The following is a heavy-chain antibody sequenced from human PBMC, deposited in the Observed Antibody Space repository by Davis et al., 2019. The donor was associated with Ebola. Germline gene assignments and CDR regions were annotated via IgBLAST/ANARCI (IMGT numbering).Heavy chain of an antibody. CDR3: ARAPFYGSGYYDYYYGMDV. CDR2: IYSGGST. Sequence: ETLSLTCAVYGGSFSGYYWSWIRQAPGKGLEWVSVIYSGGSTYDADSVKGRFTISRDNSKNTLYLQMNSLRAEDTAVYYCARAPFYGSGYYDYYYGMDVWGQGTTVTVSS. D-gene: IGHD3-3*01. J-gene: IGHJ6*02. V-gene: IGHV3-66*01. CDR1: GGSFSGYY.